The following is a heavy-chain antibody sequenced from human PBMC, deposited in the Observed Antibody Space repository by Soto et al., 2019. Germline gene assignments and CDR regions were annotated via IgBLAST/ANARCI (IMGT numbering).Heavy chain of an antibody. CDR2: MNPKSGHT. V-gene: IGHV1-8*01. Sequence: ASVKVSCKASGYNFIDYSINWVRQAPGQGLEWMGWMNPKSGHTAHAQKIQGRVILTRDTSINTVYMELSSLTSGDTAVYLCARQIPEEKFASWGGGPQVTVSS. CDR3: ARQIPEEKFAS. J-gene: IGHJ4*02. CDR1: GYNFIDYS.